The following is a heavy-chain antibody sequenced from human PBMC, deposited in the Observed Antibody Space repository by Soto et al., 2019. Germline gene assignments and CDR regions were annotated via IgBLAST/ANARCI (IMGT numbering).Heavy chain of an antibody. Sequence: VKVSCKASGYTFTSYGISWVRQAPGQGLEWMGWISAYNGNTNYAQKFQGRVTITADKSTTTAYMEVSSLSSEDTAVYYCGRVPPIESIFGGHDEFDPGGQGPLVPVS. D-gene: IGHD3-16*01. CDR1: GYTFTSYG. CDR2: ISAYNGNT. J-gene: IGHJ5*02. V-gene: IGHV1-18*01. CDR3: GRVPPIESIFGGHDEFDP.